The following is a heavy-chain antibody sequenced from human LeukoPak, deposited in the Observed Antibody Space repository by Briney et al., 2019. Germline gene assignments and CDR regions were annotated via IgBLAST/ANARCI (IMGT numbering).Heavy chain of an antibody. J-gene: IGHJ6*04. CDR3: ARGRYMDV. CDR1: GYNFIDYE. Sequence: GASVKVSXKASGYNFIDYEINWVRQATGQGLEWMGWMNPKSGDTGYEQKFQARVTISRDSSISTVYMKLSSLRPEDTALYYCARGRYMDVWGKGTTVTVSS. CDR2: MNPKSGDT. V-gene: IGHV1-8*03.